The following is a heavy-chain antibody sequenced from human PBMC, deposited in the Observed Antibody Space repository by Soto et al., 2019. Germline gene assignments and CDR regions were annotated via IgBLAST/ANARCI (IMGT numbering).Heavy chain of an antibody. CDR2: IFSNDEK. CDR3: ARIGLVETSGPTVGGSDAFDI. V-gene: IGHV2-26*01. Sequence: GSGPTLVNPTETLTLTCTVSGFSLSNARMGVSWIRQPPGKALEWLAHIFSNDEKSYSTSLKSRLTISKDTSKSQVVLTMTNMDPVDTATYYCARIGLVETSGPTVGGSDAFDIWGQGTMVTVSS. D-gene: IGHD3-16*01. CDR1: GFSLSNARMG. J-gene: IGHJ3*02.